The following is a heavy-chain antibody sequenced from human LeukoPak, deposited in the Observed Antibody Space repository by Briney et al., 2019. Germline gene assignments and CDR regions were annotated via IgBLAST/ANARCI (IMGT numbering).Heavy chain of an antibody. D-gene: IGHD3-3*01. CDR1: GYTFTSYA. J-gene: IGHJ5*02. CDR2: INAGNGNT. V-gene: IGHV1-3*01. CDR3: ARAGYYDFWSGYYLNNWFDP. Sequence: ASVKVSCKACGYTFTSYAMHWVRQAPGQRLEWMGWINAGNGNTKYSQKFQGRVTITRDTSASTAYMELSSLRSEDTAVYYCARAGYYDFWSGYYLNNWFDPWGQGTLVTVSS.